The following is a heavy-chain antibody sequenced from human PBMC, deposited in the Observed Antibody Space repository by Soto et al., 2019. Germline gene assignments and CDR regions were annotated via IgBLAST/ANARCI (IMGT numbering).Heavy chain of an antibody. D-gene: IGHD5-12*01. J-gene: IGHJ4*02. V-gene: IGHV4-59*01. CDR2: IYYSGST. CDR1: GGSISSYY. CDR3: ARGQMATIRPRPDY. Sequence: SETLSLTCTVSGGSISSYYWSWIRRPPGKGLEWIGYIYYSGSTNYNPSLKSRVTISVDTSKNQFSLKLSSVTAADTAVYYCARGQMATIRPRPDYPGQGPLVTVSS.